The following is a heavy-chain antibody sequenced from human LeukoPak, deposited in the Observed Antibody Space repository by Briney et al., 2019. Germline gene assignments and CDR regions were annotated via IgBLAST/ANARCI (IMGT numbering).Heavy chain of an antibody. CDR3: AHMEWGMVRGVIMRNWFDP. CDR1: GGSISSYYW. Sequence: TLSLTCTVSGGSISSYYWSWIRQPPGKALEWLALIYWDDDKRYSPSLKSRLTITKDTSKNQVVLTMTNMDPVDTATYYCAHMEWGMVRGVIMRNWFDPWGQGTLVTVSS. CDR2: IYWDDDK. V-gene: IGHV2-5*08. J-gene: IGHJ5*02. D-gene: IGHD3-10*01.